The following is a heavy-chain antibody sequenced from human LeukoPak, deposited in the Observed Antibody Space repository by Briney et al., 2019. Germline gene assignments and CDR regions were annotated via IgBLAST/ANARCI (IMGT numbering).Heavy chain of an antibody. CDR2: MNPNSGNT. Sequence: ASVKVSCKASGYTFTSYDINWVRQATGQGLEWMGWMNPNSGNTGYAQKFQGRVTMTRNTSISTAYMELSSLRSEDTAVYYCARGLFGELFEVSWFDPWGQGTLVTVSS. J-gene: IGHJ5*02. V-gene: IGHV1-8*01. CDR3: ARGLFGELFEVSWFDP. CDR1: GYTFTSYD. D-gene: IGHD3-10*01.